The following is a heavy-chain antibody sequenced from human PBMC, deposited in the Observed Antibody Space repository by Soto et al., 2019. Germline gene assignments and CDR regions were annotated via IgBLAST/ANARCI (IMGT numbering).Heavy chain of an antibody. V-gene: IGHV1-69*13. CDR3: ARDGGYDILTRYLRGYYGMDV. Sequence: SPVKGSCKASGGTFSSYAISWVRQAPGQGLEWMGGIIPIFGTANYAQKFQGRVTITADESTSTAYMKLSSLTSEHTAVYYCARDGGYDILTRYLRGYYGMDVWGQGTTVNVSS. CDR2: IIPIFGTA. J-gene: IGHJ6*02. CDR1: GGTFSSYA. D-gene: IGHD3-9*01.